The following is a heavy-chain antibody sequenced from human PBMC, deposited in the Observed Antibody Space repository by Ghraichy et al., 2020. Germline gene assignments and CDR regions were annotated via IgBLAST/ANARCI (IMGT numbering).Heavy chain of an antibody. Sequence: SVKVSCKASGGTFSSYAISWVRQAPGQGLEWMGRIIPILGIANYAQKFQGRVTITADKSTSTAYMELSSLRSEDTAVYYCARVRSRDGYNSAFDIWGQGTMVTVSS. CDR3: ARVRSRDGYNSAFDI. D-gene: IGHD5-24*01. J-gene: IGHJ3*02. V-gene: IGHV1-69*04. CDR1: GGTFSSYA. CDR2: IIPILGIA.